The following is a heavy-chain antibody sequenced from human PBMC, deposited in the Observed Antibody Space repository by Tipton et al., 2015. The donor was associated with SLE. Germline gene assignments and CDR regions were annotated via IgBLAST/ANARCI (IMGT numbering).Heavy chain of an antibody. J-gene: IGHJ5*02. D-gene: IGHD4-17*01. CDR3: ARTKDYGDMRGWFDP. CDR1: GGSISSSTYY. Sequence: TLSLTCTVSGGSISSSTYYWGWLRQPPGKGLEWIGSIFYSGGTFYNPSLKSRVTISVDTSKNQFSLRLSSVTAADTAFYYCARTKDYGDMRGWFDPWGQGTLVTVSS. V-gene: IGHV4-39*01. CDR2: IFYSGGT.